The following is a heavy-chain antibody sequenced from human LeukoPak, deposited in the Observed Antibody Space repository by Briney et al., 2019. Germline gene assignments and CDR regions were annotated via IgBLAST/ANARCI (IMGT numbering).Heavy chain of an antibody. CDR2: INHSGST. CDR3: ARGGHPLPSN. Sequence: SETLSLTCAVYGGSFSGYYWSWIRQPPGKGLEWIGEINHSGSTNYNPSLKSRVTISVDTSKNQFSLKLSSVTDADTAVYYCARGGHPLPSNWGQGTLVTVSS. V-gene: IGHV4-34*01. CDR1: GGSFSGYY. J-gene: IGHJ4*02.